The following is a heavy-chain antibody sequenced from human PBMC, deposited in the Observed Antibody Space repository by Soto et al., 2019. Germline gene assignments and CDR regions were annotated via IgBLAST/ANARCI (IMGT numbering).Heavy chain of an antibody. CDR1: GFTFSSYG. J-gene: IGHJ5*02. Sequence: HPGGSLRLSCAASGFTFSSYGMHWVRQAPGKGLEWVAVIWYDGSNKYYADSVKGRFTISRDNSKNTLYLQMNSLRAEDTAVYYCAKDPERYYYDSSGYWTWGQGTLVTVSS. CDR3: AKDPERYYYDSSGYWT. CDR2: IWYDGSNK. D-gene: IGHD3-22*01. V-gene: IGHV3-33*06.